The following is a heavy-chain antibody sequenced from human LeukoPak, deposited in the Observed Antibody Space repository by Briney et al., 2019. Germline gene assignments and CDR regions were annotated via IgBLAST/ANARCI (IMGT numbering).Heavy chain of an antibody. J-gene: IGHJ5*02. CDR1: GGSISSSSYY. D-gene: IGHD2-15*01. V-gene: IGHV4-39*01. Sequence: PSETLSLTCTVSGGSISSSSYYWGWIRQPPGKGLEWIGSIYYSGSTYYNPSLKSRVTISVDTSKNQFSLKLSSVTAADTAVYYCAAVGGLLRWFDPWGQGTLVTVSS. CDR3: AAVGGLLRWFDP. CDR2: IYYSGST.